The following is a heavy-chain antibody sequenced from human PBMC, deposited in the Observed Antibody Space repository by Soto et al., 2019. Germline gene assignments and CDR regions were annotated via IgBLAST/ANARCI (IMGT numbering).Heavy chain of an antibody. Sequence: SETLSLTCTVSGGSISSYYWSWIRQPPGKGLEWIGIVYYTGRTYYNPSLKSRVTVSVDTSQNQFSLRLTSVTAADTSVYYCARLPDVMVREFYFDSWGQGTLVTVSS. J-gene: IGHJ4*02. CDR1: GGSISSYY. V-gene: IGHV4-59*08. D-gene: IGHD3-10*01. CDR2: VYYTGRT. CDR3: ARLPDVMVREFYFDS.